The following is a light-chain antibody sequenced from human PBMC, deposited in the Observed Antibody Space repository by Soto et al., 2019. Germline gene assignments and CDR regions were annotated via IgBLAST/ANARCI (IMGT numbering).Light chain of an antibody. J-gene: IGLJ2*01. CDR2: DVR. V-gene: IGLV2-14*01. CDR1: SSDIGGYDY. CDR3: GSYTSNSTLI. Sequence: QSVLTQSASVSGSPGQSITISCAGTSSDIGGYDYVSWYQQHPGKAPKLIIYDVRNRPSGASNRFSGSKSGNTASLTISGLQAEDEADYYCGSYTSNSTLIFGAGTKVTVL.